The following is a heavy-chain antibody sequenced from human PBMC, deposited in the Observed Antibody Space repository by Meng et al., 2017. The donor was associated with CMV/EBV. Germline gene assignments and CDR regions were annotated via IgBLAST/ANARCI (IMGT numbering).Heavy chain of an antibody. D-gene: IGHD3-3*01. CDR1: GGSISSYH. CDR2: IYDNGDT. Sequence: SETLSLTCTVSGGSISSYHWSWIRQPPGKGLEWIGYIYDNGDTTYNPSLKGRVTISVDTSKNQFSLKLSSVTAADTAVYYCAREDDFWSQGMDVWGQGTTVTVSS. CDR3: AREDDFWSQGMDV. J-gene: IGHJ6*02. V-gene: IGHV4-59*01.